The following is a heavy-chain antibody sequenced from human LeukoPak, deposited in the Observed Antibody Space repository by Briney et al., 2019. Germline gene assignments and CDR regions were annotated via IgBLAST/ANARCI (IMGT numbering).Heavy chain of an antibody. V-gene: IGHV3-48*01. CDR2: ISSSSSTI. Sequence: GGSLRLSCAASGFTFSSYSMNWVRQAPGKGLEWVSYISSSSSTIYYADSVKGRFTIPRDNVKNSLYLQMNSLRAEDTAVYYCARETCTNGVCYYYFDYWGQGTLVTVSS. D-gene: IGHD2-8*01. CDR3: ARETCTNGVCYYYFDY. J-gene: IGHJ4*02. CDR1: GFTFSSYS.